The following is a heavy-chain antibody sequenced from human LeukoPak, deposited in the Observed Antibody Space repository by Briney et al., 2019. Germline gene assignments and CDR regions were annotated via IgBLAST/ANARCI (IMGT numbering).Heavy chain of an antibody. V-gene: IGHV3-21*01. Sequence: PGGSLRLSCAASGFTFSSYSMNWVRQAPGKGLEWVSSISSSSSYIYYADSVKGRFTISRDNAKNSLYLQMNSLRAEDTAVYYCARDIVGATTVNYWGQGTLVTVSS. CDR2: ISSSSSYI. D-gene: IGHD1-26*01. CDR1: GFTFSSYS. CDR3: ARDIVGATTVNY. J-gene: IGHJ4*02.